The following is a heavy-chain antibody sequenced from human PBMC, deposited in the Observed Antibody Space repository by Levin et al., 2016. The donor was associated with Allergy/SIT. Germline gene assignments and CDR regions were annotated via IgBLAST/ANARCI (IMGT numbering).Heavy chain of an antibody. CDR3: ARENVDTSLVRGQYRYYYNGMDV. CDR2: LFNGDAT. V-gene: IGHV3-53*01. D-gene: IGHD5-18*01. CDR1: GLDVSINY. Sequence: GESLKISCAGSGLDVSINYMTWVRQAPGKGLEWVSTLFNGDATFYTDSVKGRFTISRDNSKNTVFLQMNNLRVEDTAVYYCARENVDTSLVRGQYRYYYNGMDVWGQGTTVTVSS. J-gene: IGHJ6*02.